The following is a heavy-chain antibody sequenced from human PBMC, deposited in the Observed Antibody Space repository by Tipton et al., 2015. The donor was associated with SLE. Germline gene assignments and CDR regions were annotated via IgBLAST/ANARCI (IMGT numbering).Heavy chain of an antibody. J-gene: IGHJ4*02. CDR2: IYYSGST. CDR3: AREGGGYADY. Sequence: LRLSCAVSGGSISSYYWSWIRQPPGKGLEWIGYIYYSGSTNYNPSLKSRVTISVDTSKNQFSLKLSSVTAADTAVYYCAREGGGYADYWGQGTLVTVSS. D-gene: IGHD2-15*01. V-gene: IGHV4-59*12. CDR1: GGSISSYY.